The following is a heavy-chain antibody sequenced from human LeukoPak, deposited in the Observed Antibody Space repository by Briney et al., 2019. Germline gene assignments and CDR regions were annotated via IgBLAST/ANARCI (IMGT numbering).Heavy chain of an antibody. CDR2: ISSSSSYI. V-gene: IGHV3-21*01. CDR1: GFTFSSYG. Sequence: PGGSLRLSCAASGFTFSSYGMNWVRQAPRKGLEWVSSISSSSSYIYYADSVKGRFTISRDNAKNSLYLQMNSLRAEDTAVYYCARPSYSSSWYSFYYGMDVWGQGTTVTVSS. J-gene: IGHJ6*02. CDR3: ARPSYSSSWYSFYYGMDV. D-gene: IGHD6-13*01.